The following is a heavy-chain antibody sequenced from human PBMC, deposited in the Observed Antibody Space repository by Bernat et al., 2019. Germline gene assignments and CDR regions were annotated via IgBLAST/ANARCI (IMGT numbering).Heavy chain of an antibody. V-gene: IGHV1-69*01. D-gene: IGHD6-13*01. CDR1: GGTFSSYA. CDR2: IIPIFGTA. CDR3: ARVRAAAGPYYYYGMDV. Sequence: QVQLVQFGAEVKKPGSSVKVSCKASGGTFSSYAISWVRQAPGQGLEWMGGIIPIFGTANYAQKFQGRVTITADESTSTAYMELSSLRSKDTAVYYCARVRAAAGPYYYYGMDVWGQGTTVTVSS. J-gene: IGHJ6*02.